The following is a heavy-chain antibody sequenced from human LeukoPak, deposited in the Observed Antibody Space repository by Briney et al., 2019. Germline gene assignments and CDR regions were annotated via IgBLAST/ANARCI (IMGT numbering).Heavy chain of an antibody. V-gene: IGHV5-51*01. CDR2: IYPGDSDT. J-gene: IGHJ6*03. Sequence: GESLKISCKGSGYSFTTYWIGWVRQMPGKGLEWMGIIYPGDSDTRYSPSFQGQVTISADKSISTAYLQWSSLKASDTAMYYCARVRHGSRRVGEAAVGGRLYYYMDVWGKGTTVTISS. CDR3: ARVRHGSRRVGEAAVGGRLYYYMDV. CDR1: GYSFTTYW. D-gene: IGHD1-26*01.